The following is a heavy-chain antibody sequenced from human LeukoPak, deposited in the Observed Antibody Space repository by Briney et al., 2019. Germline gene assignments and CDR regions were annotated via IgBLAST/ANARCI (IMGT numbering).Heavy chain of an antibody. CDR1: GGSISLYY. V-gene: IGHV4-59*01. J-gene: IGHJ4*02. Sequence: PSETLSLTCPVSGGSISLYYWSWIRQPPGKGLEWIGYFYDTRSPKYNPSLERRVTISVDMSRNQFSLNLCSVPAADTAVYYCARGRGSLTYWGQGTLATVSS. D-gene: IGHD3-10*01. CDR3: ARGRGSLTY. CDR2: FYDTRSP.